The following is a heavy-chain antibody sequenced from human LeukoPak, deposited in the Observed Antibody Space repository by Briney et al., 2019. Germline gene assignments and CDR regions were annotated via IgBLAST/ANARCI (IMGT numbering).Heavy chain of an antibody. Sequence: PSETLSLTCIVSGDSLTRETYYWSWIRQPPGKGLEWIGEINHSGSTNYNPSLKSRVTISVDTSKNQFSLKLSSVTAADTAVYYCARKVGQADIVVVPAAISLNWFDPWGQGTLVTVSS. J-gene: IGHJ5*02. CDR1: GDSLTRETYY. D-gene: IGHD2-2*02. CDR3: ARKVGQADIVVVPAAISLNWFDP. V-gene: IGHV4-34*01. CDR2: INHSGST.